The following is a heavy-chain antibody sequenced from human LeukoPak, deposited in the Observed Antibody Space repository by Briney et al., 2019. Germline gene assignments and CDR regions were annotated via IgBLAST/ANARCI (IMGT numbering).Heavy chain of an antibody. J-gene: IGHJ3*02. Sequence: AGGSLRLSCAVSGFSFSYGMSWVRQTPGKGLEWVSTISVSAATNYADSVKGRFTISRDNSKNTLYLQMNNLRAEDTALYYCSKKALSTGFSHYDIWGLGTMVTASS. CDR2: ISVSAAT. V-gene: IGHV3-23*01. CDR3: SKKALSTGFSHYDI. CDR1: GFSFSYG. D-gene: IGHD1-1*01.